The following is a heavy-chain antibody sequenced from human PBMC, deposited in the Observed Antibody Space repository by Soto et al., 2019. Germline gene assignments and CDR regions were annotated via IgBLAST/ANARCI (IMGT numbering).Heavy chain of an antibody. Sequence: DVQLLESGGGLVQPGGSLRLSCAASGFTFSSYAMTWVRKAPGKGLQWVSAISGGVGTTYYADSVKGRFTISRDNSKNTLYLQMNSLRAEDTAVYFCAKDLEYSSYYYYYYMDVWGKGTTVTVSS. CDR2: ISGGVGTT. V-gene: IGHV3-23*01. J-gene: IGHJ6*03. CDR3: AKDLEYSSYYYYYYMDV. CDR1: GFTFSSYA. D-gene: IGHD6-6*01.